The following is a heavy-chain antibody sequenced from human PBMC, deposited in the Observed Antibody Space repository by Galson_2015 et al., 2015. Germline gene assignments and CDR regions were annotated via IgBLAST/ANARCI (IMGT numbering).Heavy chain of an antibody. CDR3: ARVSGYCSSTSCYGYFDY. Sequence: ETLSLTCAVSGGSISSSNWWSWVRQPPGKGLEWIGEIYHSGSTNYNPSLKSRVTISVDTSKNQFSLKLSSVTAADTAVYYCARVSGYCSSTSCYGYFDYWGQGTLVTVSS. D-gene: IGHD2-2*01. J-gene: IGHJ4*02. V-gene: IGHV4-4*02. CDR1: GGSISSSNW. CDR2: IYHSGST.